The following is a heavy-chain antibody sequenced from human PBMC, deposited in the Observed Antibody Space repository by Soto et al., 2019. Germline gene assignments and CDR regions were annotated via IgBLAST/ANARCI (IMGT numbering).Heavy chain of an antibody. V-gene: IGHV3-33*01. CDR2: IWYDGSNK. CDR1: GFTFSSYG. J-gene: IGHJ3*02. CDR3: ARVYGDYPLGAFDI. D-gene: IGHD4-17*01. Sequence: QVQLVESGGGVVQPGRSLRLSCAASGFTFSSYGMHWVRQAPGKGLEWVAVIWYDGSNKYYADSVKGRFTISRDNSKNTRYLQMNSLRAEDTAVYYCARVYGDYPLGAFDIWGQGTMVTVSS.